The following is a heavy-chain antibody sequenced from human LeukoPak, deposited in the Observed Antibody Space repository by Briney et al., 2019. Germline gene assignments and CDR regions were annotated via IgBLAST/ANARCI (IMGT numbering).Heavy chain of an antibody. D-gene: IGHD3-3*01. V-gene: IGHV4-59*01. CDR2: IYYSGST. Sequence: PSETLSLTCTVSGGSISSYYWSWIRQPPGKGLEWIGYIYYSGSTNYNPSLKSRVTISVDTSKNQFSLKLSSVTAADTAVYYCARVTSFDFWSGHYYYMDVWGKGTTVTVSS. J-gene: IGHJ6*03. CDR3: ARVTSFDFWSGHYYYMDV. CDR1: GGSISSYY.